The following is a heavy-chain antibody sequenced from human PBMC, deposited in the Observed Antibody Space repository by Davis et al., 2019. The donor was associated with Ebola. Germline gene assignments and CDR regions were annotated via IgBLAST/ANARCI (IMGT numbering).Heavy chain of an antibody. CDR1: GFTFDDYT. CDR3: ARVMRSRIAARPALPAYDF. D-gene: IGHD6-6*01. V-gene: IGHV3-43*01. CDR2: ISWDGGST. Sequence: GGSLRLSCAASGFTFDDYTMHWVRQAPGKGLEWVSLISWDGGSTYYADSVKGRITISRDNAKNSLYLQMNSLRAEDTAVYYCARVMRSRIAARPALPAYDFWGQGILVTVSS. J-gene: IGHJ4*02.